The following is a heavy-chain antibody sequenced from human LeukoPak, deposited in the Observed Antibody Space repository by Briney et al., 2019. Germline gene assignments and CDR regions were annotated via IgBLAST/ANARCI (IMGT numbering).Heavy chain of an antibody. D-gene: IGHD3-22*01. J-gene: IGHJ6*03. CDR1: GFTFSSYA. CDR3: ARGLGYYYDSSGYYPGYMDV. CDR2: ISSNGGST. Sequence: GGSLRLSCAASGFTFSSYAMHWVRQAPGKGLEYVSAISSNGGSTYYANSVKGRFTVSRDNSKNTLYLQMGSLRAEDMAVYYCARGLGYYYDSSGYYPGYMDVWGKGTTVTVSS. V-gene: IGHV3-64*01.